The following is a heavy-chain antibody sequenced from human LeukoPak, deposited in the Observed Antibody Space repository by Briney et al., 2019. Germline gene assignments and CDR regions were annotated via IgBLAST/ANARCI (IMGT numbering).Heavy chain of an antibody. Sequence: RQXPGQGLEWMGXXNPSVGTTKYPDKFQGRVTITRDTSINTAYMELSRLTFDDTAVYYCAREERAIAAAGRGAFDYWGQGTLVTVSS. D-gene: IGHD6-13*01. J-gene: IGHJ4*02. CDR3: AREERAIAAAGRGAFDY. CDR2: XNPSVGTT. V-gene: IGHV1-46*01.